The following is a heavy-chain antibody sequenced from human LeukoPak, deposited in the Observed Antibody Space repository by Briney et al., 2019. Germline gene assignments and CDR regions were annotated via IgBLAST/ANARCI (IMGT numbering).Heavy chain of an antibody. V-gene: IGHV3-23*01. CDR3: AKRPTVGYYCEY. J-gene: IGHJ4*02. D-gene: IGHD3-22*01. Sequence: SGGSLRLSCAASGFTFSSYAMSWVRQAPGKGLEWVSAISGSGGSTYYADSVKGRFTISRDNSKNTLYLQMNSQRAEDTAVYYCAKRPTVGYYCEYWGQGTLVTVSS. CDR1: GFTFSSYA. CDR2: ISGSGGST.